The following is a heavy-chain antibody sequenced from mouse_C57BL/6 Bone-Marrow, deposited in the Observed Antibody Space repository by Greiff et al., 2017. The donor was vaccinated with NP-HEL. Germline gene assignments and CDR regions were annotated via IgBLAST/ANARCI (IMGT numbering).Heavy chain of an antibody. CDR3: AGDSAGYGDFYY. CDR2: ITHSGET. Sequence: LQESGPGLVKPSQSLFLTCSITGFPITSGYYWIWIRQSPGKPLEWMGYITHSGETFYNPSLQSPISITRETSKSQVFLQLNSGTREDTAMYYGAGDSAGYGDFYYWGQGATLTVSS. V-gene: IGHV12-3*01. J-gene: IGHJ2*01. D-gene: IGHD3-2*02. CDR1: GFPITSGYY.